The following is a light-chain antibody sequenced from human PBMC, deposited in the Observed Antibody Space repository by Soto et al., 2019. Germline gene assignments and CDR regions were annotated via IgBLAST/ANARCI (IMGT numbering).Light chain of an antibody. Sequence: DIQMTQSPSTLSASVGDRVTITCRARQSISSWLAWYQQKPGKAPKLLIYDASNLESGVPSRFSGSGSGTEFTLTISSLQPDDLATYYCQQYNSYWTFGQGTKVEVK. CDR1: QSISSW. V-gene: IGKV1-5*01. J-gene: IGKJ1*01. CDR3: QQYNSYWT. CDR2: DAS.